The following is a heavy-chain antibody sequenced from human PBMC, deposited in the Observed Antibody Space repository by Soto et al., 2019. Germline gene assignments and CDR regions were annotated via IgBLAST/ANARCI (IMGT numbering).Heavy chain of an antibody. D-gene: IGHD2-2*01. J-gene: IGHJ6*04. CDR1: GYTFTSYA. CDR2: INAGNGNT. CDR3: AIWGPYCSSTSCYSRGISINYYYGMDV. V-gene: IGHV1-3*01. Sequence: QVQLVQSGAEVKKPGASVKVSCKASGYTFTSYAMHWVRQAPGQRLEWMGWINAGNGNTKYSQKFQGRVTITRDTSASTVYMELSSLRSEDTAVYCCAIWGPYCSSTSCYSRGISINYYYGMDVWGKGSTVTFAS.